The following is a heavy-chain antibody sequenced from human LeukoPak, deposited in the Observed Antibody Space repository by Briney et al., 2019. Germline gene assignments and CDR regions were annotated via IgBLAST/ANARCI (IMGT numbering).Heavy chain of an antibody. J-gene: IGHJ4*02. D-gene: IGHD6-25*01. V-gene: IGHV3-9*03. CDR2: ITSNSGYV. CDR3: VQDSYAISSSGSTFAS. CDR1: GFIFEDYA. Sequence: PGGSLRLSCIVSGFIFEDYAMHWVRQVPGKGLEWVSSITSNSGYVAYADSVKGRFSISRDNAKNSLYLEMNSLRTEDMAVCYCVQDSYAISSSGSTFASWGQGTLVTVSS.